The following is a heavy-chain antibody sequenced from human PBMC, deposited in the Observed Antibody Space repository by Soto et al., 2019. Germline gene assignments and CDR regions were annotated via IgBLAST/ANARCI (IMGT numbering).Heavy chain of an antibody. CDR3: ARDVRSFGVDL. Sequence: HPVGSLRLSCVASGFIFRSYGMHWVRQAPGKGLEWVAMSWFDGTKEYYAESVKGRLTISRDNSKNTVYLQLNSLAAADTAVYYCARDVRSFGVDLWGQGTLVTVSS. J-gene: IGHJ4*02. V-gene: IGHV3-33*01. CDR1: GFIFRSYG. D-gene: IGHD3-3*01. CDR2: SWFDGTKE.